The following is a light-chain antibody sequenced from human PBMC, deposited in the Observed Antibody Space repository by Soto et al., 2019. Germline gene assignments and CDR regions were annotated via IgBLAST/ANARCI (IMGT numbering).Light chain of an antibody. J-gene: IGKJ4*01. CDR3: QQYDNLPLT. V-gene: IGKV1-33*01. CDR2: AAS. Sequence: DIQMTQSPSPLSGSEGDRVTITCRASQTTNNYLNWYQLKPGKAPKLLIYAASTLETGVPSRFSGSGSGTDFTFTINSLQPEDIATYYCQQYDNLPLTFGGGTKVDI. CDR1: QTTNNY.